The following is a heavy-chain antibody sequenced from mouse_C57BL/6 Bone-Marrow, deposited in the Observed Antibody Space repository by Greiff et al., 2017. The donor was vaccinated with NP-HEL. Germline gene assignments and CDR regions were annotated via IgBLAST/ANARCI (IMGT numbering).Heavy chain of an antibody. CDR1: GFTFTDYY. J-gene: IGHJ4*01. V-gene: IGHV7-4*01. CDR2: IRNKANGYTT. D-gene: IGHD3-2*02. Sequence: EVKVVESGGGLVQPGASLRLSCAASGFTFTDYYMSWVRQPPGKAPEWLALIRNKANGYTTEYTASVKGRFTISRDNSQNILYLQRNTLRDEDSATYYCVKAGGSGYYAMDYWGQGTSVTVSS. CDR3: VKAGGSGYYAMDY.